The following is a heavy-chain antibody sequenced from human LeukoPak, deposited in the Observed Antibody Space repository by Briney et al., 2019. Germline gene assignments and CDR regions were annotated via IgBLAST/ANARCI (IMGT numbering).Heavy chain of an antibody. Sequence: PSETLSLTCTVSGGSISSYYWSWIRQPPGKGLEWIGYIYYSGSTNYNPSLKSRVTISVDTSKNQFSLKLSSVTAADTAVYYCASRIAVAGTGGLDYWGQGTLVTVSS. CDR3: ASRIAVAGTGGLDY. CDR1: GGSISSYY. J-gene: IGHJ4*02. D-gene: IGHD6-19*01. CDR2: IYYSGST. V-gene: IGHV4-59*08.